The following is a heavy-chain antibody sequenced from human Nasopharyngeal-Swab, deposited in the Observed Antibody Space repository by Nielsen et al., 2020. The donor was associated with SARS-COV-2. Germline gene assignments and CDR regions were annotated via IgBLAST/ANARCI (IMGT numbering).Heavy chain of an antibody. V-gene: IGHV4-59*08. CDR2: IYYSGST. CDR3: ARQAGMVATGYYYYGMDV. J-gene: IGHJ6*02. D-gene: IGHD5-12*01. Sequence: SETLSLTCTVSGGSISSYYWSWIRQPPGKGLEWIGYIYYSGSTNYNPSLKSRVTISVDTSKNQFSLKLSSVTAADTAVYYCARQAGMVATGYYYYGMDVWGQGTTVTVSS. CDR1: GGSISSYY.